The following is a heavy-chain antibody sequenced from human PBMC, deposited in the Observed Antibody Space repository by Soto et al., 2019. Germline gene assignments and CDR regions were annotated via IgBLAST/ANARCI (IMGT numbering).Heavy chain of an antibody. V-gene: IGHV5-51*03. CDR1: GYTFTNYW. CDR2: IYPADSDT. Sequence: EVQLVQSGEEVKKPGESLKISCKASGYTFTNYWIGWVRQVPGKGLEWLGNIYPADSDTRYSPSFQGQVTITVDKSTSTAYLQWSNLKPSDSAMYFCARPTGYSSGGYADYWGQGTLVTVSS. D-gene: IGHD6-19*01. CDR3: ARPTGYSSGGYADY. J-gene: IGHJ4*02.